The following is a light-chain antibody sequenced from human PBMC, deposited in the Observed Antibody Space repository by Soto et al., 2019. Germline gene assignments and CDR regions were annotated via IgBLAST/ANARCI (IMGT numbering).Light chain of an antibody. Sequence: ESVLTQSPGTLSMSPGERATLSCSASQSVSSSYSAWYQQKPGQAPRLLIYGASSRATGIPDRFSGSGSGTDFTLTISRLEPEDFAVYYCQQYVSSPFTFGPGTKVDIK. V-gene: IGKV3-20*01. CDR2: GAS. J-gene: IGKJ3*01. CDR3: QQYVSSPFT. CDR1: QSVSSSY.